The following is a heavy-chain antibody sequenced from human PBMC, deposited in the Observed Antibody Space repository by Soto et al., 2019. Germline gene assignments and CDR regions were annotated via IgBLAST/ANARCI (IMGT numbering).Heavy chain of an antibody. J-gene: IGHJ5*02. D-gene: IGHD3-22*01. CDR1: GFSLSTSGVG. Sequence: QITLKESGPTLVKPTQTLTLTCTFSGFSLSTSGVGVGWIRQPPGKALEWLALIYWDDDKRYSPSLKSRLTITKDTSTTLVVLTMTNLDPVDTATYYCAHSLIGYYYDSSGSNWFDPWGQGTLVTVSS. CDR3: AHSLIGYYYDSSGSNWFDP. CDR2: IYWDDDK. V-gene: IGHV2-5*02.